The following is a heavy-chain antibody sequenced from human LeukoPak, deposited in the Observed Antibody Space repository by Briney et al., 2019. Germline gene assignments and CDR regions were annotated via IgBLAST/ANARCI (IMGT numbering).Heavy chain of an antibody. V-gene: IGHV3-72*01. CDR1: GFTFSSYA. D-gene: IGHD1-26*01. CDR3: ARYLVGASDLYYFDY. J-gene: IGHJ4*02. CDR2: TRNKAHSYTT. Sequence: GGSLRLSCAASGFTFSSYAMSWVRQAPGKGLEWVGRTRNKAHSYTTEYAASVKGRFTISRDDSKNSLYLQMNSLRTEDTAVYYCARYLVGASDLYYFDYWGQGTLVTVSS.